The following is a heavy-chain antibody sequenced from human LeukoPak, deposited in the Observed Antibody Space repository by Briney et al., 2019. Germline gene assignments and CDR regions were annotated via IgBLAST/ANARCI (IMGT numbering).Heavy chain of an antibody. V-gene: IGHV3-23*01. D-gene: IGHD3-16*01. CDR1: GFTFSIYA. J-gene: IGHJ3*01. CDR2: VRVGGGAS. Sequence: GGSLRLSCSASGFTFSIYAMHWVRQAPGKGLEWVSTVRVGGGASNYADSVKGRFTISRDDSESTLYLLMNSLRVEDTATYYCAKDPNGDYVGAFDFWGQGTLVTVSS. CDR3: AKDPNGDYVGAFDF.